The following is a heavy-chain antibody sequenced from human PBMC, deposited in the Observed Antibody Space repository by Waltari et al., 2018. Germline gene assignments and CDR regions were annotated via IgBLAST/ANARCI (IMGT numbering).Heavy chain of an antibody. CDR1: GFSFNTFS. CDR3: AKNWGGLDY. J-gene: IGHJ4*02. Sequence: EVQLLESGGTLVQPGGSLRLSCAAYGFSFNTFSVNCVRQDPGKGLEWVSGISNSGDSVYYADSVKGRFTISRDNSKNTLYLQMNSLRAEDTAVYYCAKNWGGLDYWGQGTLVTVSS. CDR2: ISNSGDSV. V-gene: IGHV3-23*01. D-gene: IGHD3-16*01.